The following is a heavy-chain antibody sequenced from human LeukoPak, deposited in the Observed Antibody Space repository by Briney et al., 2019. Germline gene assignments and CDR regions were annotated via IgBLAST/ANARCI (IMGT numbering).Heavy chain of an antibody. V-gene: IGHV4-34*01. Sequence: NPSETLSLTCAVYGGSFSGYYWSWIRQPPGKGLEWIGEINHSGSTNYNPSLKSPVTISVDTSKNQFSLKLSSVTAADTAVYYCARGSIYYDSSGYYSFDYWGQGTLVTVSS. D-gene: IGHD3-22*01. CDR3: ARGSIYYDSSGYYSFDY. CDR1: GGSFSGYY. J-gene: IGHJ4*02. CDR2: INHSGST.